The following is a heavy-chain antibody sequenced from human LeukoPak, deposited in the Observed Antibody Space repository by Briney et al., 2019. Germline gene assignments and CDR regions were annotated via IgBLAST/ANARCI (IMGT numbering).Heavy chain of an antibody. CDR1: GFTVSSNY. CDR2: IYSDGST. D-gene: IGHD3-16*01. V-gene: IGHV3-53*01. J-gene: IGHJ4*02. Sequence: GGSLRLSCAASGFTVSSNYMSWVRQAPGKGLEWVSVIYSDGSTYYPDSVKGRFTISRDNSKNTLYLQMNSLRAEDTAVYYCAKATSHLYHFDYWGQGTLVTVSS. CDR3: AKATSHLYHFDY.